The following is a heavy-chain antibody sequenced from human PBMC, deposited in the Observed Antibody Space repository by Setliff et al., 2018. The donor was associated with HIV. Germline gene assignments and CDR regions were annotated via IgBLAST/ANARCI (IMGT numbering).Heavy chain of an antibody. CDR3: ARSVGKVTDPSTKVHYYYYYMDV. V-gene: IGHV3-48*01. Sequence: GSLRLSCAASGFPFSSYSMNWVRQAPGKGLEWVSYISSSSSTIYYADSVKGRFTISRDNAKNSLYLQMNSLRAEDTAVYYCARSVGKVTDPSTKVHYYYYYMDVWGKGTTVTVSS. D-gene: IGHD4-4*01. J-gene: IGHJ6*03. CDR1: GFPFSSYS. CDR2: ISSSSSTI.